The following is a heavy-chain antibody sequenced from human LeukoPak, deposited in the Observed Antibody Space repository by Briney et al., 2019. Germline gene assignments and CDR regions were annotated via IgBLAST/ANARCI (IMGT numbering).Heavy chain of an antibody. CDR2: IYHSGDT. CDR3: AREGYSGHDFIY. J-gene: IGHJ4*02. V-gene: IGHV4-59*01. CDR1: GGSFSGYY. D-gene: IGHD5-12*01. Sequence: SETLSLTRAVYGGSFSGYYWSWIRQPPGKGLEWIGYIYHSGDTKYNPSLKSRVTISVDTSKNQFSLRLRSVTAADTAVYYCAREGYSGHDFIYWGQGTLVTVSS.